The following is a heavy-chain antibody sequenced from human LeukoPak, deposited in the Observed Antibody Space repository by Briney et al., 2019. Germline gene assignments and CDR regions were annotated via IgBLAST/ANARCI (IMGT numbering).Heavy chain of an antibody. D-gene: IGHD3-9*01. CDR2: ISYDGSNK. J-gene: IGHJ4*02. CDR3: ATVAGYYNWNYDY. CDR1: GFTFSSYG. Sequence: GRSLRLSCAASGFTFSSYGMHWVRQAPGKGLEWVAVISYDGSNKYYADSVKGRFTISRDNAKNSLYVQMNSLRAEDTAVYYCATVAGYYNWNYDYWGQGTLVTVSS. V-gene: IGHV3-30*03.